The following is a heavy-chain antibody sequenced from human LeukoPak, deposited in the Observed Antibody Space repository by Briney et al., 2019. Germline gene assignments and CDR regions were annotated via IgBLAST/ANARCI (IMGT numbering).Heavy chain of an antibody. J-gene: IGHJ4*02. CDR3: AREVNDSSGYYLSDY. D-gene: IGHD3-22*01. V-gene: IGHV3-7*04. Sequence: QPGGSLRLSCAAPGFTVSSNYMSWVRQAPGKGLEWVANIKQDGSEKYYVDSVKGRFTISRDNAKNSLYLQMNSLRAEDTAVYYCAREVNDSSGYYLSDYWGQGTLVTVSS. CDR1: GFTVSSNY. CDR2: IKQDGSEK.